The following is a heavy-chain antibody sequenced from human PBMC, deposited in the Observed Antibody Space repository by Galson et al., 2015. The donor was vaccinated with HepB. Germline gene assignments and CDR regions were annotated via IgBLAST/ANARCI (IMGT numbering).Heavy chain of an antibody. V-gene: IGHV3-33*08. Sequence: SLRLSCAASGFTFSSYGMHWVRQAPGKGLEWVAVIWYDGSNKYYADSVKGRFTISRDNSKNTLYLQMNSLRAEDTAVYYCAREAFRRYSSSWYSWGYCYYGMDVWGQGTTVTVSS. CDR2: IWYDGSNK. CDR1: GFTFSSYG. CDR3: AREAFRRYSSSWYSWGYCYYGMDV. J-gene: IGHJ6*02. D-gene: IGHD6-13*01.